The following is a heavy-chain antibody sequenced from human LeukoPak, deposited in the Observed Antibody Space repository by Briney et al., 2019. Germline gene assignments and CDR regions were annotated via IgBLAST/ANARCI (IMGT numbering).Heavy chain of an antibody. Sequence: VASVTVSCKASGYTFTSYYMHWVRPAPGQGLEWMGIINPSGGSTSYAQKFQGRVTMTRDTATSTVYMELSSLRSEDTAVYYCARVALTNYYDSSRYENYFDYWGQGTLVTVSS. CDR1: GYTFTSYY. CDR2: INPSGGST. V-gene: IGHV1-46*01. CDR3: ARVALTNYYDSSRYENYFDY. J-gene: IGHJ4*02. D-gene: IGHD3-22*01.